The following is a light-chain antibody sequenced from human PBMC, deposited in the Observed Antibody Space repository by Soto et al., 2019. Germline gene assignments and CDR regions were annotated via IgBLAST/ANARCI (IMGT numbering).Light chain of an antibody. CDR3: QQRSNWPLT. V-gene: IGKV3-11*01. J-gene: IGKJ4*01. CDR1: QSVSPY. Sequence: DIVLTQSPATLSLSPGERATLSCRASQSVSPYLAWYQQKPGQPPRLLIYDASNRATGIPARFSGSGSGTDFTLTISSLEPEDFAVYYCQQRSNWPLTFGGGTKVEIK. CDR2: DAS.